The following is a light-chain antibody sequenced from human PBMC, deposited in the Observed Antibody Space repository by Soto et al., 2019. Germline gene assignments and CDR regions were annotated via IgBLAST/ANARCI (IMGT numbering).Light chain of an antibody. CDR2: DVR. Sequence: SVLTQPASVSGSPGQSITISCHGTSSDVGGYNYVSWYQQHPGKAPKLMIYDVRNRPSGVSNRFSGSKSVNTASLTISGLQAEDEADYSCSSYTTISTYVFGTGTKVTVL. CDR3: SSYTTISTYV. J-gene: IGLJ1*01. V-gene: IGLV2-14*01. CDR1: SSDVGGYNY.